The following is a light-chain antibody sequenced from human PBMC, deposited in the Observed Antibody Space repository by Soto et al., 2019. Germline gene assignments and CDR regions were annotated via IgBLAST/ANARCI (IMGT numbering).Light chain of an antibody. Sequence: EIVMTQSPATLSVSPGERATLSCRASQSVGSHLAWYQQRPGQAPRLLIYGASYRATGIPARFSGSGSGTEFTLIISSLQSEDFAVYYCQQYDNWPPFTFGPGTKVDSK. CDR3: QQYDNWPPFT. J-gene: IGKJ3*01. CDR2: GAS. V-gene: IGKV3-15*01. CDR1: QSVGSH.